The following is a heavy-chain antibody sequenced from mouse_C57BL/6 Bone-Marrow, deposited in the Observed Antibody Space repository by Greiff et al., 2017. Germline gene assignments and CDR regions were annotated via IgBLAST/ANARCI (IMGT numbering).Heavy chain of an antibody. CDR3: AREDGSTFYWFDY. D-gene: IGHD1-1*01. CDR2: INPNNGGT. V-gene: IGHV1-26*01. J-gene: IGHJ2*01. Sequence: EVQLQQSGPELVKPGASVKISCKASGYTFTDYYMNWVKQSHGKSLEWIGDINPNNGGTSYNQKFKGKATLTVDKSSSTAYMELRSLTSDDSAVYYCAREDGSTFYWFDYWGQGTTLTVSS. CDR1: GYTFTDYY.